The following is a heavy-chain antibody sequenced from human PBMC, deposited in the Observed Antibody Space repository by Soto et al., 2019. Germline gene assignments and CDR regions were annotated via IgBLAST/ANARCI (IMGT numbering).Heavy chain of an antibody. D-gene: IGHD1-26*01. J-gene: IGHJ6*02. CDR2: VSEDGNYR. V-gene: IGHV3-11*06. CDR3: ARDGSQSRGVTSHGRDV. CDR1: GFRLSDNQ. Sequence: GGSLRLSCAASGFRLSDNQMTLIRQTPGKGPEWLCFVSEDGNYRDYAESVRGRFSITSDNVKTSLFLQMDSLRVEDTAVYYCARDGSQSRGVTSHGRDVQCRGTMVTVAS.